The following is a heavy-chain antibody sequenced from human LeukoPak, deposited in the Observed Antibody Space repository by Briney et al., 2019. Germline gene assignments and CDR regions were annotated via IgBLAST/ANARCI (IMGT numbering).Heavy chain of an antibody. V-gene: IGHV1-46*01. D-gene: IGHD1-1*01. J-gene: IGHJ3*02. CDR1: GYTFTSYY. Sequence: ASMKVSCKASGYTFTSYYMHWVRQAPGQGLEWMGIINPSGGSTSYAQKFQGRVTMTRDTSTSTVYMELSSLRSEDTAVYYCARDMEPNAFDIWGQGTMVTVSS. CDR3: ARDMEPNAFDI. CDR2: INPSGGST.